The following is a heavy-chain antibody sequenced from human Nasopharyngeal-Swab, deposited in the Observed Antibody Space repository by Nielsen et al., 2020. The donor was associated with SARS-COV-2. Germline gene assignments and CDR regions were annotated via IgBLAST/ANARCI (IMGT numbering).Heavy chain of an antibody. Sequence: ASVKVSCKVSGYTLTELSMRWVRQAPGKGLEWVGGFDPEDGETIYAQKFQGRVTMTEDTSTDTAYMELSSLTSEDTAVYYCTTVAGSYGRFDYWDQGTLVTVSS. J-gene: IGHJ4*02. D-gene: IGHD1-26*01. CDR3: TTVAGSYGRFDY. V-gene: IGHV1-24*01. CDR2: FDPEDGET. CDR1: GYTLTELS.